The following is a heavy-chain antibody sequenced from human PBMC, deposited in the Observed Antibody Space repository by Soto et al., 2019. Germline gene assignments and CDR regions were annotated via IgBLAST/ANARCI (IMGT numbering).Heavy chain of an antibody. CDR3: ARDGDGSGSCYY. V-gene: IGHV1-69*13. CDR1: GGTFSSYA. Sequence: GASVKVSCKASGGTFSSYAISWVRQAPGQGLEWMGGIIPIFGTANYAQKFQGRVTITADESTSTAYMELSSLRSEDTAVYYCARDGDGSGSCYYWGQGTLVTVSS. CDR2: IIPIFGTA. D-gene: IGHD3-10*01. J-gene: IGHJ4*02.